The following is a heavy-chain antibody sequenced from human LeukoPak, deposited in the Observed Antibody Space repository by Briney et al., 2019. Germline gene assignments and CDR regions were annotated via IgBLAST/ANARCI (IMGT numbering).Heavy chain of an antibody. J-gene: IGHJ4*02. CDR2: IGTAGDT. V-gene: IGHV3-13*01. D-gene: IGHD2-15*01. CDR3: AKSGYCSGGSCYFYFDY. CDR1: GFTFSSYD. Sequence: GGSLRLSCAASGFTFSSYDMHWVRQATGKGLEWVSAIGTAGDTYYADSVKGRFTISRDNSKNTLYLQMNSLRAEDTAVYYCAKSGYCSGGSCYFYFDYWGQGTLVTVSS.